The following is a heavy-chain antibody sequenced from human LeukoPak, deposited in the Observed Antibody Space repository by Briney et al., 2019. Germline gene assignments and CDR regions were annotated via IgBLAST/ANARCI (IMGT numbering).Heavy chain of an antibody. D-gene: IGHD3-22*01. CDR1: GFTFGTYA. J-gene: IGHJ4*02. CDR2: ISGSGGST. V-gene: IGHV3-23*01. Sequence: GGSLRLSCAASGFTFGTYAMSWVRQAPGKGLEWVSDISGSGGSTYYADSVKGRFTISRDNSKNTLYLQMNSLRAEDTAIYYCAKDNRGTIVVVTPYYFDYWAREPWSPSPQ. CDR3: AKDNRGTIVVVTPYYFDY.